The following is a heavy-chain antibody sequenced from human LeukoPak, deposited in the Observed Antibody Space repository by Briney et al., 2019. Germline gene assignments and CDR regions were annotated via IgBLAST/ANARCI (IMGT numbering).Heavy chain of an antibody. CDR3: AGSIAVAGIRMLD. CDR2: IYYSGST. CDR1: GGSISCGGYY. V-gene: IGHV4-31*03. J-gene: IGHJ4*02. Sequence: PSETLSLTCTVSGGSISCGGYYWRWLRQHPGKGLKWIGYIYYSGSTYYNPSLKSRATISVDTSKNQLSLKLSSVTAADTAVYYCAGSIAVAGIRMLDWGQGTLGTVSS. D-gene: IGHD6-19*01.